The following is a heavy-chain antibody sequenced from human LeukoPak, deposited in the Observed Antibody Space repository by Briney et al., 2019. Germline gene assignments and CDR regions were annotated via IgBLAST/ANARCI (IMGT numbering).Heavy chain of an antibody. Sequence: ASVKVSCKASGGTFSSYAISWVRQAPGQGLEWMGGIIPIFGTANYAQKFQGRVTITAGESTSTAYMELSSLGSEDTAMYYCARSTIMRHYNWFDPWGQGTLVTVSS. V-gene: IGHV1-69*01. CDR3: ARSTIMRHYNWFDP. CDR2: IIPIFGTA. CDR1: GGTFSSYA. D-gene: IGHD3-16*01. J-gene: IGHJ5*02.